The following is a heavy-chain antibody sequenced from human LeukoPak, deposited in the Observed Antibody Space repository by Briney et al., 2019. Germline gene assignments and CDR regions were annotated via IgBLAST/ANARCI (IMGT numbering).Heavy chain of an antibody. CDR2: IIPMFATA. Sequence: ASVKVSCKASRGTFSSYAISWERQAPGQGLEWMGGIIPMFATANYAQKFQGRVTITADESTSTAYMELSSLRSEDTAVYYCARDARHKYCSSASCYRGWFDPWGQGTLVTVSS. D-gene: IGHD2-2*01. CDR3: ARDARHKYCSSASCYRGWFDP. J-gene: IGHJ5*02. CDR1: RGTFSSYA. V-gene: IGHV1-69*13.